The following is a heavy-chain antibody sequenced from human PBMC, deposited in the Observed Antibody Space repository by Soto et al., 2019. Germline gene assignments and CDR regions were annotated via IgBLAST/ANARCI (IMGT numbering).Heavy chain of an antibody. CDR3: ARDIEAAADYAFDI. Sequence: GGSLRLSCAASGFTFSSYEMNWVRQAPGKGLEWVSYISSSGSTIYYADSVKGRFTISRDNAKNSLYLQMNSLRAEDTAVYYCARDIEAAADYAFDIWGQGTMVTVSS. D-gene: IGHD6-13*01. V-gene: IGHV3-48*03. CDR2: ISSSGSTI. CDR1: GFTFSSYE. J-gene: IGHJ3*02.